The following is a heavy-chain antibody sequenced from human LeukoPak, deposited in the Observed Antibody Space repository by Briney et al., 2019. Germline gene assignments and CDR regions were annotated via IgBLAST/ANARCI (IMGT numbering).Heavy chain of an antibody. CDR1: GFTFSNAW. V-gene: IGHV3-72*01. D-gene: IGHD1-26*01. CDR2: CRGKTNSYTT. J-gene: IGHJ3*02. Sequence: GGSLRLSCAAPGFTFSNAWMSWVRQAPGEGLEWVARCRGKTNSYTTEYAASVKGRFTISRDDSKNSLYLQMNSLKTEDTAVYYCVRRRVGVAPASDMWGQGTTVTVSS. CDR3: VRRRVGVAPASDM.